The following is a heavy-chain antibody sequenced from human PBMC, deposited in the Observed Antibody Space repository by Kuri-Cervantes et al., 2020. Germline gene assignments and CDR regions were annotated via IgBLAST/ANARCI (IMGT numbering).Heavy chain of an antibody. CDR1: GYTLTELS. CDR3: ARNYYDSSGYYHFDY. Sequence: ASVKVCRKVCGYTLTELSMHWVRQAPGKGLEWMGGFDPEDGETIYEQKYQGRVTITTDESTSTAYMELSSLRSEDTAVYYCARNYYDSSGYYHFDYWGQGTLVTVSS. D-gene: IGHD3-22*01. J-gene: IGHJ4*02. V-gene: IGHV1-24*01. CDR2: FDPEDGET.